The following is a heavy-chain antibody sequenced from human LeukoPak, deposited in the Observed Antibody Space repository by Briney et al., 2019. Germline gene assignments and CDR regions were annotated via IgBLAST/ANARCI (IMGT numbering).Heavy chain of an antibody. Sequence: PGGSLRLSCAASGFTFGSYAMSWVRQAPGKGLEWVSYISSSSGTIYYADSVKGRFTISRDNAKNSLYLQMNSLRVEDTAVYYCARGELPYYWGQGTLVTVSS. CDR3: ARGELPYY. V-gene: IGHV3-48*01. J-gene: IGHJ4*02. CDR2: ISSSSGTI. CDR1: GFTFGSYA. D-gene: IGHD1-26*01.